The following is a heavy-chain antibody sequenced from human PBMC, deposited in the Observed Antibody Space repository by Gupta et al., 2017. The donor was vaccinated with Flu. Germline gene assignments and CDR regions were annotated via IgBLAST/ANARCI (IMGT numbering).Heavy chain of an antibody. CDR3: ARGYYDSSGYSDYYYYYGMDV. CDR2: IIPIFGTA. Sequence: QVQLVQSGAEVKKPGSSVKVSCKASGGTFSSYAISWVRQAPGQGLEWMGGIIPIFGTANYAQKFQGRVTITADKSTSTAYMELSSLRSEDTAVYYCARGYYDSSGYSDYYYYYGMDVWGQGTTVTVSS. CDR1: GGTFSSYA. D-gene: IGHD3-22*01. V-gene: IGHV1-69*06. J-gene: IGHJ6*02.